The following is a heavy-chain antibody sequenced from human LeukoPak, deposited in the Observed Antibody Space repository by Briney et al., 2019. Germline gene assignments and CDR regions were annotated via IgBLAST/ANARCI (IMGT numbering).Heavy chain of an antibody. CDR3: ARLGFLTGYSNDAFDI. J-gene: IGHJ3*02. CDR1: GFTFSSYW. D-gene: IGHD3-9*01. V-gene: IGHV3-7*03. Sequence: GGSLRLSCAASGFTFSSYWMSWVRQAPGKGLEWVANIKQDGSEKYYVDSVKGRFTISRDNAKNSLYLQMNSLRAEDTAVYYCARLGFLTGYSNDAFDIWGQGTMVTVSS. CDR2: IKQDGSEK.